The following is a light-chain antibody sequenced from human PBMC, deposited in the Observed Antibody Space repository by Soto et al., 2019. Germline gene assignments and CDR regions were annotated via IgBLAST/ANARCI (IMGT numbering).Light chain of an antibody. CDR1: SSDVGSSNL. CDR2: EGT. CDR3: CSFARGSTSYV. J-gene: IGLJ1*01. Sequence: QSVQTQPASVSGSPGQSIAISCTGTSSDVGSSNLLSWYQHHPGKAPKLIIYEGTRRPSGVSGRFSGSMSGNTASLTISGLQAEDEAEYYCCSFARGSTSYVFGTGTKVTVL. V-gene: IGLV2-23*01.